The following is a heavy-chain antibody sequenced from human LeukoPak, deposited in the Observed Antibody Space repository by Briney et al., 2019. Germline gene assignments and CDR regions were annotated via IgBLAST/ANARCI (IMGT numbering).Heavy chain of an antibody. CDR3: ARGFGRMRGGGGSLYFDN. Sequence: PGGSLRLSCTASGFSVSSDYINWVRQAPGKGLEWVSVIYSGGSTYYADSVKGRFTISRDNSKNMLYLQMNSLGADDSAVYFCARGFGRMRGGGGSLYFDNWGQGTHVTVSS. J-gene: IGHJ4*02. CDR1: GFSVSSDY. V-gene: IGHV3-66*01. CDR2: IYSGGST. D-gene: IGHD2-21*01.